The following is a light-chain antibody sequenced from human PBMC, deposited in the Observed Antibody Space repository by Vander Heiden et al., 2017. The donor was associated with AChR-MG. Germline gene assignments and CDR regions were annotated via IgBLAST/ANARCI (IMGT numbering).Light chain of an antibody. J-gene: IGKJ1*01. CDR2: DAS. CDR3: QQYGSSPRT. CDR1: QSVRSNY. Sequence: EIVLTQSPGNLSLSPGERATLSCGASQSVRSNYLAWYQQQPGLAPRLLIYDASSRATGIPGRFSGSWSGTDFALTISRLEPEDFAVYYCQQYGSSPRTFGQGTKVEIK. V-gene: IGKV3D-20*01.